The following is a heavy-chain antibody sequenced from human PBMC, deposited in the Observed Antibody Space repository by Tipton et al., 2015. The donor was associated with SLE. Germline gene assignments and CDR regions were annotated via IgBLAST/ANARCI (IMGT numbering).Heavy chain of an antibody. CDR3: ARDLGHYGSG. CDR1: GFAFSSYS. CDR2: ISSSSSYI. D-gene: IGHD3-10*01. J-gene: IGHJ4*02. V-gene: IGHV3-21*01. Sequence: GSLRLSCAASGFAFSSYSMNWVRQAPGKGLEWVSSISSSSSYIYYADSVKGRFTISRDNAKNSLYLQMNSLRAEDTAVYYCARDLGHYGSGGGQGTLVTVSS.